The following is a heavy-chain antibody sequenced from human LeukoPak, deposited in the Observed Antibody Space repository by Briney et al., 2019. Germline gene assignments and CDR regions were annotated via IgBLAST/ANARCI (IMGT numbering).Heavy chain of an antibody. CDR1: GFTFSSYS. V-gene: IGHV3-48*04. D-gene: IGHD5-18*01. Sequence: GGSLRLSCAASGFTFSSYSMNWVRQAPGKGLEWVSYISDSSSIYYADSVKGRFTISRDNANNSLYLQMNSLRAEDTAVYYCARPDNYGYYFEYWGQGTLVTVSS. CDR2: ISDSSSI. J-gene: IGHJ4*02. CDR3: ARPDNYGYYFEY.